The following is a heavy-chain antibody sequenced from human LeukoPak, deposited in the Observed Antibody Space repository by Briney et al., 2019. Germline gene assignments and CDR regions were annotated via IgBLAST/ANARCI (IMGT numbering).Heavy chain of an antibody. V-gene: IGHV4-59*01. D-gene: IGHD3-22*01. J-gene: IGHJ4*02. CDR1: GGSISSYY. CDR2: IYYSGST. Sequence: SETLSLTCTVSGGSISSYYWSWIRQPPGKGLEWIGYIYYSGSTNYNPSLKSRVTISVDTSKNQFSLKLSSVTAADTAVYYCARVPAFDSSGYYFDYWGQGTLVTVSS. CDR3: ARVPAFDSSGYYFDY.